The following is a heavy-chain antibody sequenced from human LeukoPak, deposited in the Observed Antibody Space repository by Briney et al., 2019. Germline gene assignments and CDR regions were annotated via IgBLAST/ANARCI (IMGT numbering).Heavy chain of an antibody. D-gene: IGHD3-10*01. CDR1: GGSFSGYY. CDR2: INHSGST. V-gene: IGHV4-34*01. J-gene: IGHJ6*03. Sequence: SETLSLTCAVYGGSFSGYYWSWIRQPPGQGLKWIGEINHSGSTNYNPSLKSRVTISVDTSKNQFSLKLSSVTAADTAVYYCARGSRAIRVRYYYMDVWGKGTTVTVSS. CDR3: ARGSRAIRVRYYYMDV.